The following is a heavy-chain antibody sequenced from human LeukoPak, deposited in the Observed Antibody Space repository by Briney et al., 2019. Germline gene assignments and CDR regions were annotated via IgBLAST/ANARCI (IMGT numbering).Heavy chain of an antibody. J-gene: IGHJ4*02. D-gene: IGHD5-24*01. CDR3: ARDRGYSFDY. V-gene: IGHV4-59*01. CDR2: IYYSGST. Sequence: PSETLSLTCTVSGGSISSYYWSWIRQPPGKGLEWIGYIYYSGSTNYNPSLKSRVTISLDTSKSQVSLKVSSVTAADTALYYCARDRGYSFDYWGQGTLVTVAS. CDR1: GGSISSYY.